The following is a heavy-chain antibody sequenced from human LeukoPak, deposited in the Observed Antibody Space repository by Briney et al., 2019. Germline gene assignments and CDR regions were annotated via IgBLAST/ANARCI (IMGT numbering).Heavy chain of an antibody. Sequence: ASVKVSCKASGYTFTNFYIHWVRQAPGQGLEWMGIINPSGGSSSYAQKFQGRVKMTRDMSTSTVYMELSSLRSEDTAVYYCARPVDTAMVVYWGQGTLVTVSS. CDR1: GYTFTNFY. CDR3: ARPVDTAMVVY. V-gene: IGHV1-46*01. D-gene: IGHD5-18*01. CDR2: INPSGGSS. J-gene: IGHJ4*02.